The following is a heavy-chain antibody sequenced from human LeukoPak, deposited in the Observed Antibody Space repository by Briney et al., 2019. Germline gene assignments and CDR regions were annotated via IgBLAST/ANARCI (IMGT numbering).Heavy chain of an antibody. V-gene: IGHV4-59*01. J-gene: IGHJ4*02. Sequence: SETLSLTCNASGGSFSSYYWSWIRQPPGKGLEWIGYIYYSGSTNYNPSLKSLVTISVDTSKNQFSLKLSSVTAADTAVYYCAGQYCSGGSCQLDYWGQGTLVTVSS. CDR1: GGSFSSYY. D-gene: IGHD2-15*01. CDR3: AGQYCSGGSCQLDY. CDR2: IYYSGST.